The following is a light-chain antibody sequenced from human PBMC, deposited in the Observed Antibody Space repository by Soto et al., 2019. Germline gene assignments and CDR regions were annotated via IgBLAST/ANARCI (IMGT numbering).Light chain of an antibody. Sequence: EIVLTQSPGTLSLSPGERATLSCRASQSVSSDYLAWYQQKPGQTPKVLIYRASSRATGIPDRFSGSGSVTDFDLTISRLEPEDFAVYYCQQYGSSPLTFGGGTKVEIK. J-gene: IGKJ4*01. CDR3: QQYGSSPLT. V-gene: IGKV3-20*01. CDR2: RAS. CDR1: QSVSSDY.